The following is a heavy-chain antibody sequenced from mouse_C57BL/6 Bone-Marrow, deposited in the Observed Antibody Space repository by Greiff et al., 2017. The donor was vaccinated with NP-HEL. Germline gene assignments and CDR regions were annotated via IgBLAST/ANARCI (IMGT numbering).Heavy chain of an antibody. CDR1: GYTFTEYT. D-gene: IGHD2-2*01. CDR2: FYPGSGSI. CDR3: AKHEGLYFGYWYFDV. Sequence: QVQLQQSGAELVKPGASVKLSCKASGYTFTEYTIHWVKQRSGQGLEWSGWFYPGSGSIKYNENFKDKVTLTADKSSSTIYMELSQLTSVNSAVYFCAKHEGLYFGYWYFDVWGTGTTVTVSS. V-gene: IGHV1-62-2*01. J-gene: IGHJ1*03.